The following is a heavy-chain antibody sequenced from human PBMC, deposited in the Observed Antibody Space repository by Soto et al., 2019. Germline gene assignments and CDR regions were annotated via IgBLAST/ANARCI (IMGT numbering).Heavy chain of an antibody. D-gene: IGHD2-21*01. Sequence: QLQLQESGPGLVKPSETLSLTCTVSGGSISSSSYYWGWIRQPPGKGLEWIGSIYYSGSTYYNPSLKSRVTISVDTSKNQFSLKLSSVTAADTAVYYCARHLFGSPRGYWGQGTLVTVSS. CDR3: ARHLFGSPRGY. CDR1: GGSISSSSYY. J-gene: IGHJ4*02. V-gene: IGHV4-39*01. CDR2: IYYSGST.